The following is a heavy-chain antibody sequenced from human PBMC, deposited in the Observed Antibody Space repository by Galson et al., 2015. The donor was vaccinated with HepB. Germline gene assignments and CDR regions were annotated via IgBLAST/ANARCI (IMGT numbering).Heavy chain of an antibody. D-gene: IGHD3/OR15-3a*01. J-gene: IGHJ4*02. Sequence: SLRLSCAASGFTFSSYAMSWVRQAPGKGLEWVSAISGSGGSTYYADSVKGRFTISRDNSKNTLFLQMDSLRVDDTAVYYCAKNMGDFWTGFYSSGSIDYWGQGTLVTVSS. V-gene: IGHV3-23*01. CDR1: GFTFSSYA. CDR2: ISGSGGST. CDR3: AKNMGDFWTGFYSSGSIDY.